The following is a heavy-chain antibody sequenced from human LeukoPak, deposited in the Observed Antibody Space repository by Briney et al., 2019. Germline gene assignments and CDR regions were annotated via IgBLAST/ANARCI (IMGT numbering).Heavy chain of an antibody. CDR2: INGGGDAT. J-gene: IGHJ3*01. CDR3: ARCTASCYANAFDV. V-gene: IGHV3-23*01. CDR1: GFTFNNNA. Sequence: GGSLRLSCATSGFTFNNNAMSWVRQAPGKGLEWVSAINGGGDATKYADSVKGRFTISRDNSKNTLYLQMNSLRPDDTAVYYCARCTASCYANAFDVWGQGTLLTVSS. D-gene: IGHD2-2*01.